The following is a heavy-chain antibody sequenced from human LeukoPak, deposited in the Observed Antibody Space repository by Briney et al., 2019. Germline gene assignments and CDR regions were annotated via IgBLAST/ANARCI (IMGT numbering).Heavy chain of an antibody. D-gene: IGHD4-11*01. J-gene: IGHJ4*02. Sequence: GGSLRLSCAASGFVFSSNSMIWVRQAPGKGLEWVSYISSSSSTIYYADPVKGRFTISRDNAKNSLYLQMNSLRAEDTAVYYCATSGYSNIDYWGQGTLVTVSS. CDR3: ATSGYSNIDY. V-gene: IGHV3-48*04. CDR1: GFVFSSNS. CDR2: ISSSSSTI.